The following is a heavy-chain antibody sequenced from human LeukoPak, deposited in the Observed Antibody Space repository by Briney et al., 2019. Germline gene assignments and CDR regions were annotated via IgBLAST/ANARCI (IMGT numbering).Heavy chain of an antibody. Sequence: GGSLRLSCAASGFTFSSYWMHWVRQAPGKGLEWVSVIYSGDTTYYADSVKGRFTISRDNSKNTLYLQMNSLRDEDTAVYYCARGVAAAGTTLDYWGQGTLVTVSS. CDR2: IYSGDTT. D-gene: IGHD6-13*01. CDR1: GFTFSSYW. CDR3: ARGVAAAGTTLDY. V-gene: IGHV3-66*01. J-gene: IGHJ4*02.